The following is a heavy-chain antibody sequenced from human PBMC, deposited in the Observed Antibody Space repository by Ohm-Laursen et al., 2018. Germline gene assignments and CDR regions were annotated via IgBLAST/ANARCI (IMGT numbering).Heavy chain of an antibody. CDR3: ATFYNHAGSGWGRPCDH. Sequence: SLRLSCTASGFTISSYYMSWVRQAPGKGLEWVSFISVSGGTTYYRDSVKGRFTISRDNSKNSLYLQMNTLRVDDTAVYYCATFYNHAGSGWGRPCDHWGQGTLVTVSS. V-gene: IGHV3-23*01. D-gene: IGHD3-22*01. CDR1: GFTISSYY. J-gene: IGHJ4*02. CDR2: ISVSGGTT.